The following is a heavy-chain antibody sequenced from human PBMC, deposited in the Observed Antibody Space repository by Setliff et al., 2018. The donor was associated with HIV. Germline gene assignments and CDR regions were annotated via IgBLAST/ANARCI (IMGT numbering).Heavy chain of an antibody. CDR2: IYYNGST. CDR3: ARRGGLVRGVITYYYMDV. CDR1: GGSISSSSYY. J-gene: IGHJ6*03. Sequence: PPETLSLTCTVSGGSISSSSYYWGWIRQPPGKGLEWIGNIYYNGSTYSTPSLKSRVTISVDTSKNQFSLKLSSVTAADTAMYYCARRGGLVRGVITYYYMDVWGIGTTVTVSS. D-gene: IGHD3-10*01. V-gene: IGHV4-39*01.